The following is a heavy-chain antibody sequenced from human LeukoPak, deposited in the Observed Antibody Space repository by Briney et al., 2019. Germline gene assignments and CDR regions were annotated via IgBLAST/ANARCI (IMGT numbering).Heavy chain of an antibody. CDR3: ARLGVGYCSSTSCSDYFDY. V-gene: IGHV3-48*01. CDR1: GFNYSSYT. D-gene: IGHD2-2*01. Sequence: GGSLRLSCAASGFNYSSYTMNWVRQAPGMGLEWLSYISASRDITYYADSVKGRFTISRDNAKNSLYLQMNSLRAEDTAVYYCARLGVGYCSSTSCSDYFDYWGQGTLVTVSS. J-gene: IGHJ4*02. CDR2: ISASRDIT.